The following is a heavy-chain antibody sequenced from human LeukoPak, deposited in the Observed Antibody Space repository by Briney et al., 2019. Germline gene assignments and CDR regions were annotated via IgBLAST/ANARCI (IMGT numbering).Heavy chain of an antibody. CDR2: ISYDGSNK. J-gene: IGHJ4*02. D-gene: IGHD3-22*01. CDR3: ARDFHRRLYDSSAYYPY. V-gene: IGHV3-30*04. CDR1: GFTFSSYA. Sequence: GSLRLSCAASGFTFSSYAMHWVRQAPGKGLEWVAVISYDGSNKYYADSVKGRFTISRDNSKNTLYLQMNSLRAEDTAVYYCARDFHRRLYDSSAYYPYWGQGTLVTVSS.